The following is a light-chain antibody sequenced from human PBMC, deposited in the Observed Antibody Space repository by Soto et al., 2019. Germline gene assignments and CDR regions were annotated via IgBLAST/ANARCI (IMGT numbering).Light chain of an antibody. CDR3: QQRTNWPRLS. CDR2: AAS. CDR1: QSISSY. J-gene: IGKJ4*01. V-gene: IGKV3-11*01. Sequence: EIVLTQSPATLSLSPGERATLSCRASQSISSYLAWYQQKPGQVPKLLIYAASNRATGIPARFSGSGSGTDFTLTISSLEPEDFAVYYCQQRTNWPRLSFGGGTKVDIK.